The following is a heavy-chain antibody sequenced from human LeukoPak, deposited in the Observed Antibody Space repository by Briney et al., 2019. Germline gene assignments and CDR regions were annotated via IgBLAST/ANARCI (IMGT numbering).Heavy chain of an antibody. CDR3: ARAYYSAFDF. Sequence: GGSLRLSCAASGFNFGVYWMSWVRQAPGKGLEWVATMSQDGHYVYYVDSVKGRFYISRDNARNSLYLQMDSLRAEDTAVYYCARAYYSAFDFWGPGALVTVSS. J-gene: IGHJ4*02. V-gene: IGHV3-7*01. CDR1: GFNFGVYW. D-gene: IGHD2-21*01. CDR2: MSQDGHYV.